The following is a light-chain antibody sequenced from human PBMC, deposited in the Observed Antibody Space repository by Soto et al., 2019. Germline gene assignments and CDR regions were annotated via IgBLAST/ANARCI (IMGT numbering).Light chain of an antibody. CDR3: QLIYSTPLT. CDR2: AAS. V-gene: IGKV1-39*01. Sequence: DIQMTQSPSSLSASVGDRVTISCRASQSIGSSVNWYQQKPGNAPKLLIYAASSFQRGVPSRFSGRGSGTDFTLTINSLQPEDFATYFCQLIYSTPLTFGGGTKVESK. J-gene: IGKJ4*01. CDR1: QSIGSS.